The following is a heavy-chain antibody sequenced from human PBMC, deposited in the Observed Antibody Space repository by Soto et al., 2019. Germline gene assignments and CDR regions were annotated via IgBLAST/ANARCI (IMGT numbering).Heavy chain of an antibody. J-gene: IGHJ4*02. V-gene: IGHV1-8*01. CDR1: GYTFTSYY. Sequence: ASVKLSCKASGYTFTSYYINWVRQATGQGLEWMGWMNPNSGNTGYAQKFQGRVTMTRNTSISTAYMELSSLRSDDTAVYYCARESTFSRVDYWGQGTLVTVSS. D-gene: IGHD2-2*01. CDR2: MNPNSGNT. CDR3: ARESTFSRVDY.